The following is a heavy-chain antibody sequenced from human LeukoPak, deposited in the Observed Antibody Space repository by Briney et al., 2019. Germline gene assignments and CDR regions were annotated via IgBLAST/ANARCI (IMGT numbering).Heavy chain of an antibody. Sequence: PSETLSLTCTVSGGSISSYYWSWIRQPPGKGLEWIGYIYYSGSTNYNPSLKSRVTISADTSKNQFSLKLSSVTAADTAVYYCARGGSSGWYYDYWGQGTLVTVSS. V-gene: IGHV4-59*01. D-gene: IGHD6-19*01. CDR2: IYYSGST. J-gene: IGHJ4*02. CDR3: ARGGSSGWYYDY. CDR1: GGSISSYY.